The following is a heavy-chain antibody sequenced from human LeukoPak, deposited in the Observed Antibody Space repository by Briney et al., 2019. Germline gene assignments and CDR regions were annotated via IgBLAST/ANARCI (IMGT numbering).Heavy chain of an antibody. V-gene: IGHV1-58*02. CDR3: AAVALTPRIAVAGGY. CDR1: GFPFPSSS. J-gene: IGHJ4*02. D-gene: IGHD6-19*01. Sequence: SVKVPCRASGFPFPSSSMQGVPRARGHALEGMEGISFGSGNKNYAQKFQERVTITRDMSTSTAYMELSSLRSEDTAVYYCAAVALTPRIAVAGGYWGQGTLVTVSS. CDR2: ISFGSGNK.